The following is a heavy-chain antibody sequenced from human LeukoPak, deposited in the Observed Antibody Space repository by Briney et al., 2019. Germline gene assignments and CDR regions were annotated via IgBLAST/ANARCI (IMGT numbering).Heavy chain of an antibody. CDR1: GFTFSSSA. CDR2: ISGSGGGT. V-gene: IGHV3-23*01. Sequence: PGGSLRLSCATSGFTFSSSAMSWVRQPPGKGLAWVSTISGSGGGTYYADSVKGRFTISRDNAKNSLYLQMNSLRGEDAAMYYCARDGCSGGTCFPWDYWGQGTLVTVSS. CDR3: ARDGCSGGTCFPWDY. J-gene: IGHJ4*02. D-gene: IGHD2-15*01.